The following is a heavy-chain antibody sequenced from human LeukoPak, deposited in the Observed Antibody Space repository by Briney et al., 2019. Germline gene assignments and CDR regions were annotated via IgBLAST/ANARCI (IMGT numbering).Heavy chain of an antibody. CDR1: GFTFSSYA. D-gene: IGHD4-17*01. CDR3: AKYRDYGMDCSDY. J-gene: IGHJ4*02. CDR2: ISGSGGST. V-gene: IGHV3-23*01. Sequence: GGSLRLSCAASGFTFSSYAMSWVRQAPGKGLEWVSAISGSGGSTYYADSVKGRFTISRDNSKNTLYLQMNSLRAEDTAVYYCAKYRDYGMDCSDYWGQETLVTVSS.